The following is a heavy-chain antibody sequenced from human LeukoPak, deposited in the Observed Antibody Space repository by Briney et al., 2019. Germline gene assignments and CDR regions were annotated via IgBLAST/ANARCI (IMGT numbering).Heavy chain of an antibody. CDR3: ARHVAYSSSSQFYFDY. CDR2: IYYSGST. J-gene: IGHJ4*02. V-gene: IGHV4-39*01. CDR1: GDSISGTNYY. D-gene: IGHD6-6*01. Sequence: SETLSLTCTVSGDSISGTNYYWGWIRQPPGKGLEWIGSIYYSGSTYYKLSLKSRVTITVDTSKNQFSLKLSSVTAADTAVYYSARHVAYSSSSQFYFDYWGQGTLVTVSS.